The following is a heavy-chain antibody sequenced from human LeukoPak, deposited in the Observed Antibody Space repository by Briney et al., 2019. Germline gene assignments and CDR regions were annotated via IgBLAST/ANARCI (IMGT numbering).Heavy chain of an antibody. Sequence: GRSLRLSCAASGFTFSSYGMHWVRQAPGKGLEWVAVISYDGSNKYYADSVKGRFTISRDNSKNTLYLQMNSLRAEDTAVYYCARDSDTAMVHDAFDIWGQGTMVTVSS. D-gene: IGHD5-18*01. CDR2: ISYDGSNK. V-gene: IGHV3-30*03. CDR3: ARDSDTAMVHDAFDI. J-gene: IGHJ3*02. CDR1: GFTFSSYG.